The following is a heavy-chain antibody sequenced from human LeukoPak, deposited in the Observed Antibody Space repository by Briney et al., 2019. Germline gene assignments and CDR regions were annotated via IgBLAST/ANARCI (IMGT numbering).Heavy chain of an antibody. J-gene: IGHJ4*02. CDR2: MYYSGRS. CDR1: GFTFSNYG. Sequence: GTQRLSCAASGFTFSNYGMNSGRQPPGKGLEWLGGMYYSGRSYYNPSLKRRIPISVDMSKNQFSLNLNSVTAADTAIYYCASVVKDILTGSTPGLPDSWGRGTLVTVSS. CDR3: ASVVKDILTGSTPGLPDS. D-gene: IGHD3-9*01. V-gene: IGHV4-4*02.